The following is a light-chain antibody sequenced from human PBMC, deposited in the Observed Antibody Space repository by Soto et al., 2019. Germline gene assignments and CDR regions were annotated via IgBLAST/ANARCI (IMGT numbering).Light chain of an antibody. J-gene: IGKJ4*01. V-gene: IGKV1-9*01. CDR3: QQLSTYPST. CDR2: AAS. Sequence: IQLTQSPSSLCASVGDRVTITCRASQGIGSYLAWYQQKPGEAPKLLIFAASTLQSGVPSRFSGSGSGTDFTLTISSLQAEDFATYYCQQLSTYPSTFGGGTKVDI. CDR1: QGIGSY.